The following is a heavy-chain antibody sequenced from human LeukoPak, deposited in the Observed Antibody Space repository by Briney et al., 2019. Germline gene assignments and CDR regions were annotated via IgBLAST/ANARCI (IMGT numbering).Heavy chain of an antibody. Sequence: GGSLRLSCAASGFTFSSYAMHWVRQAPGKGLEWVAVISYDGSNKYYADSVKGRFTISRDNSKDTLYLQMNSLRAEDTAIYYCTRVGYIDEGIDYWGQGTLVTVSS. J-gene: IGHJ4*02. CDR1: GFTFSSYA. CDR2: ISYDGSNK. D-gene: IGHD5-24*01. V-gene: IGHV3-30-3*01. CDR3: TRVGYIDEGIDY.